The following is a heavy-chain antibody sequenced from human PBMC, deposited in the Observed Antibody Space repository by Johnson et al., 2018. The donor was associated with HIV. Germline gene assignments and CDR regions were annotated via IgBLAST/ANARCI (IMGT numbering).Heavy chain of an antibody. CDR1: GFTFSDSA. V-gene: IGHV3-30*03. CDR2: ISHDSTDR. CDR3: AREMAWEDAFDI. Sequence: VQLVESGGGVVQPGRSLRLSCAASGFTFSDSAMHWVRQAPGKGLEWVAAISHDSTDRYYRDSVKGRFTISRDNSKNSLYLQMNSLRAEDTAVFYCAREMAWEDAFDIWGQGTMVTVSS. J-gene: IGHJ3*02. D-gene: IGHD5-24*01.